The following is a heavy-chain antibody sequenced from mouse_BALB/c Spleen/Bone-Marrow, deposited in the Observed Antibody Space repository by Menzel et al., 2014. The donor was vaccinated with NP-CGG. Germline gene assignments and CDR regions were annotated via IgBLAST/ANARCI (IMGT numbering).Heavy chain of an antibody. D-gene: IGHD1-1*01. V-gene: IGHV14-3*02. CDR3: ARGGSSYGWYFDV. Sequence: VQLKESGAELVKPGASVKLSCTASGFNIKDTYMHWVKQRPEQGLEWIGRIDPANGNTKYDPKFQGKATITADTSPNTAYLQLSSLTSEDTAVYYCARGGSSYGWYFDVWGAGTTVTVSS. J-gene: IGHJ1*01. CDR2: IDPANGNT. CDR1: GFNIKDTY.